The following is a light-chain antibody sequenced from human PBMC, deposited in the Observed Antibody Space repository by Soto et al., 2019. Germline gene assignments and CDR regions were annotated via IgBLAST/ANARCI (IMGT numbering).Light chain of an antibody. V-gene: IGLV2-14*03. CDR2: DVT. CDR1: SSDIVAYNY. CDR3: SSYQVSSAPVL. J-gene: IGLJ2*01. Sequence: QSALTQPASVSGSPGQSITISCSGTSSDIVAYNYVSWYQQHPDKAPKLIIFDVTNRPSGVSGRFSGSKSANTASLTISGLQFEDEADYYCSSYQVSSAPVLFGGGTKLTVL.